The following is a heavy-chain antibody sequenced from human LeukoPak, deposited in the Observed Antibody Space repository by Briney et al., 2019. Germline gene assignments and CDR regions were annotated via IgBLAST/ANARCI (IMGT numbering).Heavy chain of an antibody. J-gene: IGHJ4*02. CDR2: IYYSGST. D-gene: IGHD2-2*01. V-gene: IGHV4-39*01. CDR3: ASGDIVVVPAAMDY. Sequence: PSEPLSLTCTVSGGSISSSSYYWGWLRQPPGKGLEWIGCIYYSGSTYYNPSLKSPVSISVDTSKNQFSLKLSSVTAADTAVYYCASGDIVVVPAAMDYWGQGTLVTVFS. CDR1: GGSISSSSYY.